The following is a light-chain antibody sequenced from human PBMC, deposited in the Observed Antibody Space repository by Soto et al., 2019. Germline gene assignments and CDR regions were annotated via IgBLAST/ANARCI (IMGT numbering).Light chain of an antibody. V-gene: IGKV3-15*01. Sequence: ETVMTQSPATLSVSPGERATLSCRASQSVRSNLAWYQQKPGQAPRLLIYGASTRATGIPARFSDSGSGTEFTLTISSLQSEDFAVYYCQQYNNWPPYTFGQGTKPEIK. CDR3: QQYNNWPPYT. J-gene: IGKJ2*01. CDR2: GAS. CDR1: QSVRSN.